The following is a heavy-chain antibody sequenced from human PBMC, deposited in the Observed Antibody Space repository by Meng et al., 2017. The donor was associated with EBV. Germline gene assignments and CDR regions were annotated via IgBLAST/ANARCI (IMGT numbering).Heavy chain of an antibody. V-gene: IGHV1-69*06. CDR2: IIPIFGTA. J-gene: IGHJ4*02. CDR3: ARAEIAAAGRLDY. Sequence: QVQLGQSGAEVKKPGSSVKVSCKASGGTFSSYAISWVRQAPGQGLEWMGGIIPIFGTASYAQKFQGRVTITADKSTSTAYMELSSLRSEDTAVYYCARAEIAAAGRLDYWGQGTLVTVSS. CDR1: GGTFSSYA. D-gene: IGHD6-13*01.